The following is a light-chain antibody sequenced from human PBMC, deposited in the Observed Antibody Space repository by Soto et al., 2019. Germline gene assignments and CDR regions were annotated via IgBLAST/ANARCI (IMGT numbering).Light chain of an antibody. CDR3: QHRINWPIT. V-gene: IGKV3D-20*02. CDR1: QSVSSSY. Sequence: EIVLTQSPVPLSLSPGERATLSRRASQSVSSSYLAWYQQKPGQAPRLLIYGASSRATGIPDRFSGSGSGTDFTLTISSLEPEDFAVYYCQHRINWPITFGQGTRLEIK. CDR2: GAS. J-gene: IGKJ5*01.